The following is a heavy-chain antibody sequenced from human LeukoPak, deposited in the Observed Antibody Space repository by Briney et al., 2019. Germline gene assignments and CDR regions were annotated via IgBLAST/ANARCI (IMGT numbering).Heavy chain of an antibody. CDR3: ARAGHSGGNSLDY. D-gene: IGHD4-23*01. Sequence: GESLRLSCAASGFSFSSYEMNWVRQAPGKGLEWISSISISSSYRYYADSVKGRFTISRDNAKNSLYLQMNSLRAEDTAVYYCARAGHSGGNSLDYWGQGTLVTVSS. V-gene: IGHV3-21*01. CDR1: GFSFSSYE. J-gene: IGHJ4*02. CDR2: ISISSSYR.